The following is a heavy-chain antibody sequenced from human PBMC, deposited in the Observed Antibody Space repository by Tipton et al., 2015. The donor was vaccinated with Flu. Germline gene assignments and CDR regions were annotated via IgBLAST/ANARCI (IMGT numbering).Heavy chain of an antibody. Sequence: SLRLSCAASGFTFSSYAMHWVRQAPGKGLEWVAVISYDGSNKYYADSVKGRFTISRDNSKNTLYLQMNSLRAEDTAVYYCASSQQWLGIDYWGQGTLVTVSS. D-gene: IGHD6-19*01. CDR3: ASSQQWLGIDY. V-gene: IGHV3-30-3*01. CDR2: ISYDGSNK. J-gene: IGHJ4*02. CDR1: GFTFSSYA.